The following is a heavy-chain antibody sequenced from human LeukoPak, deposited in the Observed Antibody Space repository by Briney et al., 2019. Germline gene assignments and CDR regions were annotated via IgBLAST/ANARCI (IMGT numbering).Heavy chain of an antibody. J-gene: IGHJ4*02. V-gene: IGHV4-31*03. Sequence: PSETLSLTCTVSGGSISSGGYYWRWIRQHPGKGLEWIGYIYYSGSTYYNPSLKSRVSISEDTSKNRFSLNLTSLTAADTAIYYCARAPYNSKYYITDWGRGTLVTVSS. CDR1: GGSISSGGYY. D-gene: IGHD4-11*01. CDR3: ARAPYNSKYYITD. CDR2: IYYSGST.